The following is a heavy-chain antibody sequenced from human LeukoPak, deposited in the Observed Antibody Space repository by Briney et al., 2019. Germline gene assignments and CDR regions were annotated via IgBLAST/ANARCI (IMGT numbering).Heavy chain of an antibody. CDR1: GFTFNSYA. CDR2: ISGGGGST. Sequence: GGSLRLSCAASGFTFNSYAMSWVRQAPGKGLEWVSAISGGGGSTYYADSVKDRFTISRDNSKNTLYLQMNSLRAEDTAVYNCAKDQGIAVRPFDYWGQGTLVTVSS. CDR3: AKDQGIAVRPFDY. D-gene: IGHD6-19*01. J-gene: IGHJ4*02. V-gene: IGHV3-23*01.